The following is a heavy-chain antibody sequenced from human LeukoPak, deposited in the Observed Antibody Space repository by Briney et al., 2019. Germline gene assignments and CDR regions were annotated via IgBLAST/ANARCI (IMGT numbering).Heavy chain of an antibody. J-gene: IGHJ1*01. CDR1: GFTININY. D-gene: IGHD2-15*01. CDR2: IYSDRST. V-gene: IGHV3-53*01. CDR3: ARDSAFSSYSN. Sequence: GGSLRLSCTASGFTININYVSWVRQAPGKGLEWVLIIYSDRSTYYPESVKGRFTISRDDSKNTLLLQMDSLRVEDTAIYYCARDSAFSSYSNWGQGALVTVSS.